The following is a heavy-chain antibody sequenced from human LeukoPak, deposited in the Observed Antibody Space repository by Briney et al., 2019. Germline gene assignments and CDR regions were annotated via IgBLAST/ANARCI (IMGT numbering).Heavy chain of an antibody. CDR3: ARTRIAVAGRPFDY. CDR2: IDWDDDK. Sequence: SGPTLVNSTQTLTLTCTFSGFSLSTSGMCVSWIRQPPGKALEWLARIDWDDDKYYSTSLKTRLTISKDTSKNQVVLTMTNMDPVDTATYYCARTRIAVAGRPFDYWGQGTLVTVSS. J-gene: IGHJ4*02. CDR1: GFSLSTSGMC. D-gene: IGHD6-19*01. V-gene: IGHV2-70*11.